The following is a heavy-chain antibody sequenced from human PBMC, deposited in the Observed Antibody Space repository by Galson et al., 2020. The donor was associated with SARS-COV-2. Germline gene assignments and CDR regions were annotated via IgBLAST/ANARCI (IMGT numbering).Heavy chain of an antibody. V-gene: IGHV3-11*01. D-gene: IGHD3-22*01. CDR2: ISSSGSTI. CDR1: GFTFSDYY. J-gene: IGHJ4*02. CDR3: ARVTFGYYDSSGYLDY. Sequence: NSGGSLRLSCAASGFTFSDYYMSWIRQAPGKGLEWVSYISSSGSTIYYADSVKGRFTISRDNAKNSLYLQMNSLRAEDTAVYYCARVTFGYYDSSGYLDYWGQGTLVTVSS.